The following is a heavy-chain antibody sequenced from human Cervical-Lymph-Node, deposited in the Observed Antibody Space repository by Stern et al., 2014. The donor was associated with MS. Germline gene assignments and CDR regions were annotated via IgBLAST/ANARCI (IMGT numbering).Heavy chain of an antibody. V-gene: IGHV1-2*06. CDR1: GYNFPDYY. J-gene: IGHJ4*02. D-gene: IGHD6-19*01. Sequence: MQLVESGAEVRKPGASVKVSCKASGYNFPDYYMHWVRQAPGQGLEWMGRINPNSGATNYAQKFQGRVTMTRDTSISSAYMELTRLRSDDTAVYYCASWIKNSGATLDYWGQGTQVTVSS. CDR2: INPNSGAT. CDR3: ASWIKNSGATLDY.